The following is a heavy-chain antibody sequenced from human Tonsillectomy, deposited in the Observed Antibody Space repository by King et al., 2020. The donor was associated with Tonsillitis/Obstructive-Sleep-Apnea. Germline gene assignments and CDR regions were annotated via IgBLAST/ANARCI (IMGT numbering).Heavy chain of an antibody. CDR2: IIAYNGNT. J-gene: IGHJ6*03. V-gene: IGHV1-18*01. D-gene: IGHD2-15*01. CDR1: GYTFTSYG. Sequence: QLVQSGAEVKKPGASVKVSCKASGYTFTSYGITWVRQAPGKGLEWMGRIIAYNGNTNYAQKLQGRVTMTTDTSTSTAYMELRSLRSDDTAVHYCARAAKPPNNDFSGGRFYYYMDVWGRGTTDTVSS. CDR3: ARAAKPPNNDFSGGRFYYYMDV.